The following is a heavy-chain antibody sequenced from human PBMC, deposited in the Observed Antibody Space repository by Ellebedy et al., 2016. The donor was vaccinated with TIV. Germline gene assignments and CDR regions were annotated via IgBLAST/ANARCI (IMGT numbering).Heavy chain of an antibody. CDR2: IYSGGST. J-gene: IGHJ5*02. CDR3: ARVRGGLRYLVSPSWFDP. D-gene: IGHD3-9*01. Sequence: GGSLRLSCAASGFTVSSNYMSWVRQAPGKGLERVSVIYSGGSTYYADSVKGRFTISRHNSKNTLYLQMNSLRAEDTAVYYCARVRGGLRYLVSPSWFDPWGQGTLVTVSS. V-gene: IGHV3-53*04. CDR1: GFTVSSNY.